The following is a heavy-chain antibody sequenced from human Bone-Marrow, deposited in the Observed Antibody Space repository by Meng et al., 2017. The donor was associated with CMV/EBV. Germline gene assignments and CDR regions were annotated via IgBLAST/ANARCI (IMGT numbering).Heavy chain of an antibody. CDR1: GYSFTNYG. Sequence: ASVKVSCKASGYSFTNYGISWVRQAPGQGLEWMGWINPSGGSTSYAQKFQGRVTMTRDTSTSTVYMELSSLRSEDTAVYYCARDPYSTDDAFDIWGQGTMVTVSS. J-gene: IGHJ3*02. V-gene: IGHV1-46*01. CDR2: INPSGGST. CDR3: ARDPYSTDDAFDI. D-gene: IGHD6-13*01.